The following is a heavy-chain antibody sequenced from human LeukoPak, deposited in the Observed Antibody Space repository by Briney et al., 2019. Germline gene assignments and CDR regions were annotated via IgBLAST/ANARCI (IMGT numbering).Heavy chain of an antibody. J-gene: IGHJ6*03. D-gene: IGHD2-21*01. CDR1: GGSFSGYY. CDR2: INHSGST. Sequence: SETLSLTCAVYGGSFSGYYWSWIRQPPGKGLEWIGEINHSGSTNYNPSLKSRVTISVDTSKNQFSLKLSSVTAADTAVYYCARAMTTEGGLLSRRYYYRDVWGKGTTVTVSS. CDR3: ARAMTTEGGLLSRRYYYRDV. V-gene: IGHV4-34*01.